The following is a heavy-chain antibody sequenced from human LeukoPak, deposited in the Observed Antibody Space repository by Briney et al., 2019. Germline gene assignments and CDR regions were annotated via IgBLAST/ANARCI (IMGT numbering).Heavy chain of an antibody. CDR2: ISGSGGST. V-gene: IGHV3-23*01. CDR3: ARDSEADAFDI. CDR1: GFTFSSYA. Sequence: GGSLRLSCAASGFTFSSYAMSWVRQAPGKGLEWVSVISGSGGSTYYADSVKGRFTISRDNSKNTLYLQMNSLRAEDTAAYYCARDSEADAFDIWGQGTMVTVSS. J-gene: IGHJ3*02. D-gene: IGHD3-10*01.